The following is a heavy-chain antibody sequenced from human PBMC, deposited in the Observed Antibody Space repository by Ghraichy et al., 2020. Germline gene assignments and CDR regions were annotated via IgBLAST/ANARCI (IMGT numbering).Heavy chain of an antibody. CDR3: SKEIYSGNDDYYYAMDV. J-gene: IGHJ6*02. CDR2: ISANGRRK. V-gene: IGHV3-64D*06. D-gene: IGHD5-12*01. CDR1: GFSFSKYS. Sequence: GGSLRLSCLVSGFSFSKYSVYWVCKAQGKGLEYVSTISANGRRKDYADSVKGRFTISRDNSKNTLYLQMSSLRREDTAVYYCSKEIYSGNDDYYYAMDVWGHGTTVTFSS.